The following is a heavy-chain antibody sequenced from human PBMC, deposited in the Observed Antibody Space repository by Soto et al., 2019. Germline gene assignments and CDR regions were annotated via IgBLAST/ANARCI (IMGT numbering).Heavy chain of an antibody. J-gene: IGHJ6*02. CDR3: ARDPRSYYDFWSGRYYYYGMDI. Sequence: SVKVSCKASGGTFSSYATSWVRQAPGQGLEWMGGIIPIFGTANYAQKFQGRVTITADESTSTAYMELRSLRSEDTAVYYCARDPRSYYDFWSGRYYYYGMDIWGQGTTVTVSS. V-gene: IGHV1-69*01. CDR1: GGTFSSYA. D-gene: IGHD3-3*01. CDR2: IIPIFGTA.